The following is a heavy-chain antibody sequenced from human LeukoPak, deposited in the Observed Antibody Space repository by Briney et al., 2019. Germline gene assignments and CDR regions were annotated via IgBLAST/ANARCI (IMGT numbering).Heavy chain of an antibody. V-gene: IGHV4-39*07. CDR2: LDYTGST. D-gene: IGHD4-17*01. Sequence: SETLSLTCTVSGGSISSSSYYWGWLRHPPGKGLEWIGSLDYTGSTYYNPSLKSRVTISVDTSKNQFSLNLSSVTAADTAVFYCAREAYGDYYFDSWGLGTLVTVSS. CDR3: AREAYGDYYFDS. CDR1: GGSISSSSYY. J-gene: IGHJ4*02.